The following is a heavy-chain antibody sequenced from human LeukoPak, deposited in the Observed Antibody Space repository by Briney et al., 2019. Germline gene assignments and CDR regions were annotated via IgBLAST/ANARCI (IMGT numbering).Heavy chain of an antibody. J-gene: IGHJ4*02. CDR2: ITTTSTF. D-gene: IGHD6-13*01. CDR1: GFTFSACT. V-gene: IGHV3-21*01. CDR3: ARGRGSSWYGNFDY. Sequence: GGSLRLSCAASGFTFSACTMNWVRQAPGKGLEWVSSITTTSTFYADSVKGRFTISRDNAKNSLYLQMNSLRAEDTAVYYCARGRGSSWYGNFDYWGQGTLVTVSS.